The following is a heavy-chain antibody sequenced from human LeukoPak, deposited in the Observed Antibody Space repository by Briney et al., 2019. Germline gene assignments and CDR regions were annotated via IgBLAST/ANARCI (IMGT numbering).Heavy chain of an antibody. CDR2: ISYDGSNK. V-gene: IGHV3-30*03. CDR1: GFTFSSYG. CDR3: ARGDYSRRFDP. D-gene: IGHD2-15*01. J-gene: IGHJ5*02. Sequence: GGSLRLSCAASGFTFSSYGMHWVRQAPGKGLEWVAVISYDGSNKYYADSVKGRFTISRDNSKNTLYLQMNSLRAEDTAVYYCARGDYSRRFDPWGQGTLVTVSS.